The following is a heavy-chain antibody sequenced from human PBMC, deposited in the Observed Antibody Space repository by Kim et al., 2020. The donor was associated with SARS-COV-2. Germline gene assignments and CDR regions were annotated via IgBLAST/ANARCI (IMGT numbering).Heavy chain of an antibody. CDR1: GFTFSSYW. CDR3: AKDVRTYGYE. J-gene: IGHJ4*02. CDR2: INGSGGST. D-gene: IGHD5-12*01. Sequence: GGSLRLSCAASGFTFSSYWMHWVRQAPGKGLVWVSGINGSGGSTSYADSVKGRFTISRDNVKNTLYLQMNSLRAEDTAVYYCAKDVRTYGYEWGQGTLVT. V-gene: IGHV3-74*01.